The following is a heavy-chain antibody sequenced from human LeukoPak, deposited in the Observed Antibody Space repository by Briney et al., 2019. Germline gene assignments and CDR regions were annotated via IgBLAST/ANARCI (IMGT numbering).Heavy chain of an antibody. D-gene: IGHD2/OR15-2a*01. J-gene: IGHJ4*02. Sequence: GGSLRLSCAASGFTFSSYAMSWVRQAPGKGLEWVSGISGSGVSTYYADSVKGRFTISRDNSKNTLFLQLNSLRAEDTALYFCAKDLNKSPYWGQGTLVTVSS. V-gene: IGHV3-23*01. CDR3: AKDLNKSPY. CDR2: ISGSGVST. CDR1: GFTFSSYA.